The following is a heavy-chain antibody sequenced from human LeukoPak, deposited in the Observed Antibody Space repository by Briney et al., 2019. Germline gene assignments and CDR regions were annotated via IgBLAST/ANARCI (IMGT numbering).Heavy chain of an antibody. Sequence: GESLKISCKVSGYSFTSYCISWVRQMPGKGLEWMGIIYPGDSGPTYSPSFQGQVTISVDKSINTAYLQWSSLQASDTAMYYCGMSGDRVPLQDYVFDVWGQGTMVTVST. CDR2: IYPGDSGP. D-gene: IGHD1-26*01. V-gene: IGHV5-51*01. CDR3: GMSGDRVPLQDYVFDV. CDR1: GYSFTSYC. J-gene: IGHJ3*01.